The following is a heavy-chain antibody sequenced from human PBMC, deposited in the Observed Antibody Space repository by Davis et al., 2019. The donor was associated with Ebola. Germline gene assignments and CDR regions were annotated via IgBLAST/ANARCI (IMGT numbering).Heavy chain of an antibody. J-gene: IGHJ4*02. Sequence: GESLKISCAASGFTFTIYWIHWVRQVPGRGLVWVSGINSDGSTTTYADSVKGRFTISRDNAKNTLYLHMNSLRAEDTAVYYCVKDLLWNALDYWGQGSLVTVSS. V-gene: IGHV3-74*01. CDR1: GFTFTIYW. D-gene: IGHD1-1*01. CDR3: VKDLLWNALDY. CDR2: INSDGSTT.